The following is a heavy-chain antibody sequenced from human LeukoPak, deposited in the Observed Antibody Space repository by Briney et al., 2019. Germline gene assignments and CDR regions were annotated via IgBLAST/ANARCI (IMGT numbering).Heavy chain of an antibody. D-gene: IGHD3-10*01. CDR2: IYSGGST. Sequence: GGSLRLSCAASGFTVSSNYMSWVRQAPGKGLEWVSVIYSGGSTYYADSVKGRFTISRDNSKNTLYLQMNSLRAEDTAVYYCARESSYYGSGSYDYWGQGTLDTVSS. V-gene: IGHV3-53*01. J-gene: IGHJ4*02. CDR1: GFTVSSNY. CDR3: ARESSYYGSGSYDY.